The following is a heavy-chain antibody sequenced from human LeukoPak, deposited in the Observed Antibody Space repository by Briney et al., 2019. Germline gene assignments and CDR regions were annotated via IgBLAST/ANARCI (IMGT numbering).Heavy chain of an antibody. CDR1: GFTLSTYA. CDR3: AKGLGKATVTPLGY. J-gene: IGHJ4*02. Sequence: GGSLRLSCAASGFTLSTYAMGWVRQAPGKGLEWVSAINIAGVTTFYADSAKGWFTISRDNSKNTLYLQVDSLRAEDTAVYYCAKGLGKATVTPLGYWGQGTLVTVSS. CDR2: INIAGVTT. D-gene: IGHD4-11*01. V-gene: IGHV3-23*01.